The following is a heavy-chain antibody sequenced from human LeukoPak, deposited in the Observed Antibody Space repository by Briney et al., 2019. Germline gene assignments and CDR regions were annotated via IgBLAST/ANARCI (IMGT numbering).Heavy chain of an antibody. CDR3: AKDWIPYNRVFDCFDF. CDR2: IGGGDT. V-gene: IGHV3-23*01. CDR1: GFTFSIHA. D-gene: IGHD1-1*01. J-gene: IGHJ4*02. Sequence: GGSLRLSCAGSGFTFSIHAMSWVRQAPGKGLEWVSTIGGGDTYYADSVKGRFTISRDGSQSTVHLQMNSLRAEDTALYYCAKDWIPYNRVFDCFDFWGQGTLVTVSS.